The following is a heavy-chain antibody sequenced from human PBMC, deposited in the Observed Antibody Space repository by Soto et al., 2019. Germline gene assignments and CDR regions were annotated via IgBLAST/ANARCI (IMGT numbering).Heavy chain of an antibody. D-gene: IGHD3-16*01. V-gene: IGHV3-23*01. CDR3: AREGGGFYYYYYMDV. CDR1: GFTFTSYA. CDR2: ISGSGGST. J-gene: IGHJ6*03. Sequence: EVQLLESGGGLVQPGGSLRLSCAASGFTFTSYAMSWVRQAPGKGLEWVSAISGSGGSTYYADSVKGRFTISRDNSKNTRYLQMNSLRAEDTAVYYCAREGGGFYYYYYMDVWGKGTTVTVSS.